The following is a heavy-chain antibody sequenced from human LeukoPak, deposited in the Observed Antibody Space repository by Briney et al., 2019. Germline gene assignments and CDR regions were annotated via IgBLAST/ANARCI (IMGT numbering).Heavy chain of an antibody. V-gene: IGHV1-2*02. CDR3: ARNPGSSIAVAGTVPFSDY. CDR2: INPNSGGT. J-gene: IGHJ4*02. CDR1: GYTFTGYY. Sequence: GASVKVSCKASGYTFTGYYMHWVRQAPGQGLEWMGWINPNSGGTNYAQKFQGRVTMTRDTSISTAYMELSRLRSDDTAVYYCARNPGSSIAVAGTVPFSDYWGQGTLVTVSS. D-gene: IGHD6-19*01.